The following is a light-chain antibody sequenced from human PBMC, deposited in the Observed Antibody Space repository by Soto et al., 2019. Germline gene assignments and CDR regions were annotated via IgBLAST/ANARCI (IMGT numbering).Light chain of an antibody. J-gene: IGKJ1*01. V-gene: IGKV1-5*01. CDR1: QSISNW. CDR3: QQYLTYPWT. CDR2: DTS. Sequence: DIPMTQSPSTLSASVGDRVTITCRAGQSISNWLAWYQQRPGKAPNLLIYDTSSLESGVPSRFSGSGSGTEFTLTISSLQPDDFATYYCQQYLTYPWTFGQGTKVEIK.